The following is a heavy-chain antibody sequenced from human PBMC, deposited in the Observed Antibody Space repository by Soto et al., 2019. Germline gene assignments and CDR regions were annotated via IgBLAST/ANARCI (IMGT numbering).Heavy chain of an antibody. D-gene: IGHD3-3*01. Sequence: PGGSLRLSCAASGFTFSSYAMSWVRQAPGKGLEWVSAISVGGGSTYYADSVKGRFTISRDNSKNTLSLQMNSLRAEDTAVYYCAKYERITIFGVVPTYYYYGMDVWGQGTTVTVSS. CDR2: ISVGGGST. V-gene: IGHV3-23*01. J-gene: IGHJ6*02. CDR3: AKYERITIFGVVPTYYYYGMDV. CDR1: GFTFSSYA.